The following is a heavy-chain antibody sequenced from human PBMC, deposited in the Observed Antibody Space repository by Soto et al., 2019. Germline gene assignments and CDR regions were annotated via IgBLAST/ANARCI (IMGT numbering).Heavy chain of an antibody. V-gene: IGHV4-59*08. Sequence: SETLSLTCTVSGGSISSYYWSWIRQPPGKGLEWIGYIYYSGSTNYNPSLKSRVTFSADTSTNTAFLQWSRLKASDSGIYYCAKHVDNWGVPYYLDSWGQGTQVTVSS. J-gene: IGHJ4*02. CDR2: IYYSGST. CDR3: AKHVDNWGVPYYLDS. D-gene: IGHD3-16*01. CDR1: GGSISSYY.